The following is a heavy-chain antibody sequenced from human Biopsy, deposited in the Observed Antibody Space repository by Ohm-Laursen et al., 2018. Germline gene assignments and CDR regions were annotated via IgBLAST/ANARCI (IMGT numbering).Heavy chain of an antibody. J-gene: IGHJ3*01. Sequence: SDTLSLTCSVPGVYISDYYCSWIRQPPGEGMERIGHISYTGYTSYNASLKSRVTISVDTSRNHFSLRLSSLTVADTAVYYCARGSNDFGGLYFPRWGPGTMVTVSP. CDR2: ISYTGYT. D-gene: IGHD4-23*01. CDR3: ARGSNDFGGLYFPR. CDR1: GVYISDYY. V-gene: IGHV4-59*07.